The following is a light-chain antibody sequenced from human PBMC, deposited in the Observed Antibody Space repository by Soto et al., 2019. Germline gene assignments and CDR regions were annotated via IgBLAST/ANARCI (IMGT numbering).Light chain of an antibody. CDR1: QSVSSY. CDR3: QQYNTSHRT. CDR2: DAS. Sequence: EIVMTQSRATLSLSPGERATLSCRASQSVSSYLAWYQQRPGQAPRLLFYDASIRATGIPARFTAGGSGTEFTLTISSLQSEDFAVYYCQQYNTSHRTFGQGTKVDIK. J-gene: IGKJ1*01. V-gene: IGKV3-11*01.